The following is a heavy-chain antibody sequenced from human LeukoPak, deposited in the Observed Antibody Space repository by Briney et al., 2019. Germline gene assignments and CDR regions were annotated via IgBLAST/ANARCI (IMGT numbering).Heavy chain of an antibody. J-gene: IGHJ4*02. CDR2: IYHSGST. Sequence: SQTLSLTCAVSGGSISSGGYSWSWIRQPPGKGLEWIGYIYHSGSTYYNPSLKSRVTISVDRSKNQFSLKLSSVTAADTAVYYCARAKKDSSGWYSQPLYYFDYWGQGTLVTVSS. CDR3: ARAKKDSSGWYSQPLYYFDY. CDR1: GGSISSGGYS. D-gene: IGHD6-19*01. V-gene: IGHV4-30-2*01.